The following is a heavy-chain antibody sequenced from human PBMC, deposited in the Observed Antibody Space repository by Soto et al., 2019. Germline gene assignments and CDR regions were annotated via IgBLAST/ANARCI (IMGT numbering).Heavy chain of an antibody. CDR1: GFTFSDYW. CDR3: VKDGGYCSSATCYSPRNHYFDS. D-gene: IGHD2-2*01. CDR2: IKFDESVK. J-gene: IGHJ4*02. V-gene: IGHV3-7*03. Sequence: LRLSCVASGFTFSDYWMSWVRQAPGKGPEWVANIKFDESVKQYVDSVRGRFSISRDNFRNSLFLQMNSLRAGDTAIYYCVKDGGYCSSATCYSPRNHYFDSWGQGTQVTVST.